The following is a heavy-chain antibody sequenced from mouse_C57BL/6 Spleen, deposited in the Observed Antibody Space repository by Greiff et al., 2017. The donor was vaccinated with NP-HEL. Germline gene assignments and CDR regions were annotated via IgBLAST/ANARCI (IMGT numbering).Heavy chain of an antibody. CDR2: IYPGDGDT. D-gene: IGHD4-1*01. CDR3: ARWSANWDWYFDV. CDR1: GYAFSSYW. J-gene: IGHJ1*03. Sequence: QVQLKQSGAELVKPGASVKISCKASGYAFSSYWMNWVKQRPGKGLEWIGQIYPGDGDTNYNGKFKGKATLTADKSSSTAYMQLSSLTSEDSAVYFCARWSANWDWYFDVWGTGTTVTVSS. V-gene: IGHV1-80*01.